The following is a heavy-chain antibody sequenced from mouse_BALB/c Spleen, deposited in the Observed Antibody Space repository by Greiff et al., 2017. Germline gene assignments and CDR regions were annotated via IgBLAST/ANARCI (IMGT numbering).Heavy chain of an antibody. V-gene: IGHV3-2*02. Sequence: DVKLVESGPGLVKPSQSLSLTCTVTGYSITSDYAWNWIRQFPGNKLEWMGYISYSGSTSYNPSLKSRISITRDTSKNQFFLQLNSVTTEDTATYYCARGFITTGFAYWGQGTLVTVSA. CDR2: ISYSGST. J-gene: IGHJ3*01. CDR3: ARGFITTGFAY. D-gene: IGHD1-2*01. CDR1: GYSITSDYA.